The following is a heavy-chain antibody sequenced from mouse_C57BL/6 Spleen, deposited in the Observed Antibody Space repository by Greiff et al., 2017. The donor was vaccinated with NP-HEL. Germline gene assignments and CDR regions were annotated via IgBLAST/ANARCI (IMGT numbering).Heavy chain of an antibody. Sequence: VQLQQSGAELARPGASVKMSCKASGYTFTSYTMHWVKQRPGQGLEWIGYINPSSGYTKYNQKFKDKATLTADKSSSTAYMQLSSLTSEDSAVYYCASIYYDYDDYAMDYWGQGTSVTVSS. CDR3: ASIYYDYDDYAMDY. V-gene: IGHV1-4*01. CDR2: INPSSGYT. CDR1: GYTFTSYT. J-gene: IGHJ4*01. D-gene: IGHD2-4*01.